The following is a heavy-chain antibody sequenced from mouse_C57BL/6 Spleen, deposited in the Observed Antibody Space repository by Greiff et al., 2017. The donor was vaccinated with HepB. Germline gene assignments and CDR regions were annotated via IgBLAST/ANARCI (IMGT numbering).Heavy chain of an antibody. CDR2: IHPNSGST. D-gene: IGHD1-1*01. CDR3: ARGQFITTVVATGYFDY. Sequence: VQLQQPGAELVKPGASVKLSCKASGYTFTSYWMHWVKQRPGQGLEWIGMIHPNSGSTNYNEKFKSKATLTVDKSSSTAYMQLSSLTSEDSAVYYCARGQFITTVVATGYFDYWGQGTTLTVSS. J-gene: IGHJ2*01. V-gene: IGHV1-64*01. CDR1: GYTFTSYW.